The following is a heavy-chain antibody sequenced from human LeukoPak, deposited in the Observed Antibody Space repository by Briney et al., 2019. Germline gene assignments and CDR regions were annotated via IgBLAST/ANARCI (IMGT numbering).Heavy chain of an antibody. J-gene: IGHJ4*02. V-gene: IGHV1-8*01. D-gene: IGHD3-22*01. CDR1: GYTFTSYD. CDR3: ARALGTYYYDSSGYYGVGY. Sequence: ASVKVSCKASGYTFTSYDINWVRQATGQGLEWMGWMNPNSGNTGYAQKFQGRVTMTRNTSISTAYMELSSLRSEDTAVYYCARALGTYYYDSSGYYGVGYWGQGTLVTVSS. CDR2: MNPNSGNT.